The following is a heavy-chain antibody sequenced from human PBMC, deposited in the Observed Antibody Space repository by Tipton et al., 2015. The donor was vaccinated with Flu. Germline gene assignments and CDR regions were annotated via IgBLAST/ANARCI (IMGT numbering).Heavy chain of an antibody. V-gene: IGHV3-30*04. CDR1: GFTFRSYA. CDR3: TRDTGSYYDSSDFDY. J-gene: IGHJ4*02. CDR2: ISHDGRSE. D-gene: IGHD3-22*01. Sequence: SLRLSCAASGFTFRSYAMHWVRQTPGKGLEWVAVISHDGRSEFYADSTRGRFTISRDKSRNTLFLQMNSLRVEDTAVYYCTRDTGSYYDSSDFDYWGQGTLVTVSS.